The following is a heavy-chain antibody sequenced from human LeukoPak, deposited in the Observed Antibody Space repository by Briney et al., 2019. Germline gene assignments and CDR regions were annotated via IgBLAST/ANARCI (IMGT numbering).Heavy chain of an antibody. CDR3: ASSGSSYDAFDI. V-gene: IGHV3-21*01. CDR1: GFTFSSYS. Sequence: GGSLRLSCAASGFTFSSYSMNWVRQAPGKGLEWVSSISSSSSYIYYADSVKGRFTISRDNAKNSLYLQMNSLRAEDTAVYYCASSGSSYDAFDIWGQGTMVTVSS. J-gene: IGHJ3*02. D-gene: IGHD6-13*01. CDR2: ISSSSSYI.